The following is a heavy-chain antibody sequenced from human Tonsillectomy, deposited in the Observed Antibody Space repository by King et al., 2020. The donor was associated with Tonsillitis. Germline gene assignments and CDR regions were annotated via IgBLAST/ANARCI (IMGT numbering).Heavy chain of an antibody. Sequence: QLVQSGAEVKKPGSSVKVSCKASGGTFSSYTIIWVRQAPGQGLEWMGTIIPMFATAFYAQKFQGSVTITADESTSTVYMEFSSLTSDDTALYFCAWGTSGGYDFVDSFDIWGQGTMVTVSS. CDR2: IIPMFATA. CDR1: GGTFSSYT. D-gene: IGHD5-12*01. J-gene: IGHJ3*02. V-gene: IGHV1-69*18. CDR3: AWGTSGGYDFVDSFDI.